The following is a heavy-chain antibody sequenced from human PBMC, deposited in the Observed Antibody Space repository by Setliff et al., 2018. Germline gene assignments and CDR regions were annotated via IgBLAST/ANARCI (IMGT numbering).Heavy chain of an antibody. D-gene: IGHD2-2*01. CDR1: GFTFFSYT. CDR2: ITDDGGTT. CDR3: ARGHGHCTSTSCYPGYYYYMDV. Sequence: GGSLRLSCTTSGFTFFSYTMNWVRQAPGKGLEWVSAITDDGGTTHYAGSVKGRFTIARDNSNSTLYLQMNSLRAGDTAVYYCARGHGHCTSTSCYPGYYYYMDVWGKGTTVTVSS. J-gene: IGHJ6*03. V-gene: IGHV3-23*01.